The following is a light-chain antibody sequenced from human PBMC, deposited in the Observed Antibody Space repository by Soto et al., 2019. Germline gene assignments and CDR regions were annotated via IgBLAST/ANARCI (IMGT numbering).Light chain of an antibody. CDR1: QSVSSN. CDR2: GAS. J-gene: IGKJ1*01. Sequence: EIVMTQSPATLSVSPGERATLSCRASQSVSSNLAWYQQKPGQAPRRLIYGASTRATGIPARFSGSGSGTKFTLTISSLQSEDFAVYYCQQYNNWPRTFGQGTKVEIK. V-gene: IGKV3-15*01. CDR3: QQYNNWPRT.